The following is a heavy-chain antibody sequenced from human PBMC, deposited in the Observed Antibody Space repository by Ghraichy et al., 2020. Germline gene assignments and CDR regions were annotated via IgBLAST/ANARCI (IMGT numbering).Heavy chain of an antibody. J-gene: IGHJ4*02. V-gene: IGHV1-3*01. CDR1: GYTFTSYA. D-gene: IGHD1-26*01. CDR2: INAGNGNT. CDR3: ARGEGYSGSYFFNPFDY. Sequence: ASVKVSCKASGYTFTSYAMHWVRQAPGQRLEWMGWINAGNGNTKYSQKFQGRVTITRDTSASTAYMELSSLRSEDTAVYYCARGEGYSGSYFFNPFDYWGQGTLVTVSS.